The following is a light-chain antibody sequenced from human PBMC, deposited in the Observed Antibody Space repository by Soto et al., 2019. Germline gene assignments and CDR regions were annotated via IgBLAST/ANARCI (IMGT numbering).Light chain of an antibody. CDR2: TAS. CDR3: QQYATSPLT. J-gene: IGKJ4*01. Sequence: EIVLTQSPGTLSLSPGERATPSCRASQSVGRNYVAWYQQKPGQAPRFLMHTASIRAPGIPDRISGSGSGTDFTLTITRLESEDFAVYYCQQYATSPLTFGGGTKLEIK. CDR1: QSVGRNY. V-gene: IGKV3-20*01.